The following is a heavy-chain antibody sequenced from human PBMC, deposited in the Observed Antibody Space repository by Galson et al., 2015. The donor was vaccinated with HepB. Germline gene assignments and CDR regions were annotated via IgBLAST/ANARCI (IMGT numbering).Heavy chain of an antibody. CDR1: GFTFRAYF. V-gene: IGHV3-21*01. CDR3: VKVGPVTRLLDYGGRPYIDS. J-gene: IGHJ5*01. D-gene: IGHD4-17*01. CDR2: ISPTSIYT. Sequence: SLRLSCAGSGFTFRAYFMHWVRQAPGKGLEWVSSISPTSIYTYYADSVKGRFTIARDNPRNSMSLQMDSLKSEDTATYYCVKVGPVTRLLDYGGRPYIDSWGQGTLVTVSS.